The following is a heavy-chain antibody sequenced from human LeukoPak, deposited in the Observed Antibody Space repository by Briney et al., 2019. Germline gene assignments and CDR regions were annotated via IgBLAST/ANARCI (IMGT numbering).Heavy chain of an antibody. CDR3: ARGGRITMSENAFDI. V-gene: IGHV4-30-2*01. Sequence: SQTLSLTCAVSGGSISSGGYSWSWIRQPPGTGLEWIGYIYHSGSTYYNPSLKSRVTISVDRSKNQFSLKLSSVTAADTAVYYCARGGRITMSENAFDIWGQGTMVTVSS. CDR1: GGSISSGGYS. D-gene: IGHD3-22*01. CDR2: IYHSGST. J-gene: IGHJ3*02.